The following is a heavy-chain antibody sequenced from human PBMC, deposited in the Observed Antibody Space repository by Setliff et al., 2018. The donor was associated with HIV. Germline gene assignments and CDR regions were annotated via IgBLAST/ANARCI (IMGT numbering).Heavy chain of an antibody. V-gene: IGHV4-59*01. CDR1: GGSIRTSY. CDR3: AREGLSGWFGP. J-gene: IGHJ5*02. D-gene: IGHD1-1*01. Sequence: PSETLSLTCTVSGGSIRTSYWSWTRQPPGKGLEWIGSIIYAERANYNPSLRSRVTMSLDTSTSQVSLKLTSVTAADTAVYFCAREGLSGWFGPWGQGSLVTVSS. CDR2: IIYAERA.